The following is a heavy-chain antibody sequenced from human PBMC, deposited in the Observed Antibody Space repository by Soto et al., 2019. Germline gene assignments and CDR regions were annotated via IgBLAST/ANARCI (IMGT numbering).Heavy chain of an antibody. D-gene: IGHD3-10*01. CDR1: GFTFSNAW. CDR2: IKSKTDGGTT. Sequence: GGSLRLSCAASGFTFSNAWMNWVRQAPGKGLEWVGRIKSKTDGGTTDYAAPVKGRFTISRDDSKNTLYLQMNSLKTEDTAVYYCTTDQPLAAPYYYGSGTLDYWGQGTLVTVSS. V-gene: IGHV3-15*07. CDR3: TTDQPLAAPYYYGSGTLDY. J-gene: IGHJ4*02.